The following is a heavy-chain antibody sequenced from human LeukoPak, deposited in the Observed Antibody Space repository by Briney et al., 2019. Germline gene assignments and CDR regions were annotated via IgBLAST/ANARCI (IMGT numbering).Heavy chain of an antibody. D-gene: IGHD6-13*01. J-gene: IGHJ4*02. CDR1: GFTVSSNY. CDR2: IYSGGST. V-gene: IGHV3-53*01. CDR3: ARGSSSSRWGY. Sequence: GGSLRLSCAASGFTVSSNYMSWVRQAPGKGLEWVSVIYSGGSTYYADSVKGRFTISRDNSKNTLYLQMNSLRAEDTAVYYCARGSSSSRWGYWGQGTLVTVSS.